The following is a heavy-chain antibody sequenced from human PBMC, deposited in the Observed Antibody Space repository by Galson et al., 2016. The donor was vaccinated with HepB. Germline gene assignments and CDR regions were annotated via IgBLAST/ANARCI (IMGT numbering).Heavy chain of an antibody. Sequence: SLRLSCAASGFTVSRNYMSWVRQAPGKGLECVSVIYSSDTSYYADSVKGRFTISRHNSRNTPYLQMNSLRAEETALYYCARGAGYSSSWYAAGRAFDIWGQGTVVTVSS. CDR2: IYSSDTS. J-gene: IGHJ3*02. CDR3: ARGAGYSSSWYAAGRAFDI. V-gene: IGHV3-53*04. D-gene: IGHD6-13*01. CDR1: GFTVSRNY.